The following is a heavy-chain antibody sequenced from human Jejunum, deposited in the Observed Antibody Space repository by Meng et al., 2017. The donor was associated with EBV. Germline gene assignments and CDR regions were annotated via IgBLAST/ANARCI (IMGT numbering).Heavy chain of an antibody. CDR2: ISHDGSVK. CDR1: GFTFSDYG. D-gene: IGHD1-26*01. Sequence: QGQLVESGGGVVQPGRSLRLSCTASGFTFSDYGMQWVRQAPGKGLEWVAVISHDGSVKYHADSVKGRFTISRDNSKNTLYLQMNSLRAEDTAMFYCAKEGTARASSYFDYWGQGILVTVSS. V-gene: IGHV3-30*18. J-gene: IGHJ4*02. CDR3: AKEGTARASSYFDY.